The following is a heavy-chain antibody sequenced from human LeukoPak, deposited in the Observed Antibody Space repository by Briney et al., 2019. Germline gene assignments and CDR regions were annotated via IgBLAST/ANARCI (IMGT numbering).Heavy chain of an antibody. CDR2: ISAYNGNT. CDR3: ARDESSGSYYFDY. Sequence: GASVKVSCKASGYTFSSHGISWVRQAPGQGLEWMAWISAYNGNTKYAQKLQGRVTMTTDTSTSTAYMELRSLRSDDTAVYYCARDESSGSYYFDYWGQGTLVTVSS. J-gene: IGHJ4*02. CDR1: GYTFSSHG. V-gene: IGHV1-18*01. D-gene: IGHD1-26*01.